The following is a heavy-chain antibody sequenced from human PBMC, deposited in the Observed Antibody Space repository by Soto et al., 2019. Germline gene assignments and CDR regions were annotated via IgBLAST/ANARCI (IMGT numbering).Heavy chain of an antibody. CDR2: IWYDGSNK. CDR1: GFTFSSYG. Sequence: LRLSCAASGFTFSSYGMHWVRQAPGKGLEWVAVIWYDGSNKYYADSVKGRFTISRDNSKNTLYLQMNSLRAEDTAVYYCARANLLIQPSDYWGQGTLVTVSS. CDR3: ARANLLIQPSDY. V-gene: IGHV3-33*01. D-gene: IGHD5-18*01. J-gene: IGHJ4*02.